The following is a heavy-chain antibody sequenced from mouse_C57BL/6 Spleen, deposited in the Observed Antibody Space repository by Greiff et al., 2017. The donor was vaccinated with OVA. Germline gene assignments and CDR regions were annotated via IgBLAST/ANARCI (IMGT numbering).Heavy chain of an antibody. CDR2: IDPETGGT. J-gene: IGHJ2*01. Sequence: ESGAELVRPGASVTLSCKASGYTFTDYEMHWVKQTPVHGLEWIGAIDPETGGTAYNQKFKGKAILTADKSSSTAYMELRSLTSEDSAVYYCTRGLRYLYYFDYWGQGTTLTVSS. CDR3: TRGLRYLYYFDY. D-gene: IGHD1-1*01. CDR1: GYTFTDYE. V-gene: IGHV1-15*01.